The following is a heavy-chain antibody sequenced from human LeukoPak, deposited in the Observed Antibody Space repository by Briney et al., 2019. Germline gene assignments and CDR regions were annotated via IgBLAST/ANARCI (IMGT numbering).Heavy chain of an antibody. CDR3: AASAVVARYY. D-gene: IGHD4-23*01. CDR2: ITDSGKTT. J-gene: IGHJ4*02. V-gene: IGHV3-11*01. Sequence: GGSPRLSCTASGFRFSDYYMGWIRQAPGKGLEWVSYITDSGKTTYYADSVKGRFTISRDNAENSLFLQMSDLRAEDTAIYYCAASAVVARYYWGQGTLVTVSS. CDR1: GFRFSDYY.